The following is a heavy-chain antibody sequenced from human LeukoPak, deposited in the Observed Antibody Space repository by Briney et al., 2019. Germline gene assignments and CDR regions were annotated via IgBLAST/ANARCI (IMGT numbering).Heavy chain of an antibody. J-gene: IGHJ4*02. V-gene: IGHV3-74*01. CDR2: INSDGSST. Sequence: PGGSLRLSCAASGFTFSSYWMHWVRQAPGKGLVWVSRINSDGSSTSYADSVKGRFTISRDNAKNALYLQMNSLRTEDTAFYFCAKDPSRDYEGSTWGQGTLVTVSS. CDR3: AKDPSRDYEGST. CDR1: GFTFSSYW. D-gene: IGHD4-17*01.